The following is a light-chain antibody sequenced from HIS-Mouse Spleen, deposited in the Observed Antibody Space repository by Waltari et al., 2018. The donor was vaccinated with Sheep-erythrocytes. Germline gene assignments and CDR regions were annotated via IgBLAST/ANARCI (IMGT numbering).Light chain of an antibody. CDR2: AAS. Sequence: DIQLTQSPSFLSASVGARVTITCRASQGISSYLAWYQQKPGKAPKLLIYAASTLQSGVPSRFSGSGSGTEFTLTSSSLQPEDFATYYCQQLNSYTFGQGTKLEIK. J-gene: IGKJ2*01. CDR1: QGISSY. V-gene: IGKV1-9*01. CDR3: QQLNSYT.